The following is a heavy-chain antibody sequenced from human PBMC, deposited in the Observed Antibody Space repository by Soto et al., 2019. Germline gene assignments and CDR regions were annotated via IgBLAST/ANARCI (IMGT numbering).Heavy chain of an antibody. CDR1: GFTFSNAW. Sequence: GGSLRLSCAASGFTFSNAWMSWVRQAPGKGLEWVGRIKSKTDGGTTDYAAPGKGRFTISRDDSKNTLYLQMNSLKTEDTAVYYCTTEGSLYYYGSGSPIFYYYMDVWGKGTTVTVSS. CDR3: TTEGSLYYYGSGSPIFYYYMDV. CDR2: IKSKTDGGTT. J-gene: IGHJ6*03. D-gene: IGHD3-10*01. V-gene: IGHV3-15*01.